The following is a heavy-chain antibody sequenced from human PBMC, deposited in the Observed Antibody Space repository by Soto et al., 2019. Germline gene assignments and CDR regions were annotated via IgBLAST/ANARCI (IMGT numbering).Heavy chain of an antibody. CDR2: IRSKANSYST. CDR1: GFTFSGSA. V-gene: IGHV3-73*01. Sequence: VGSLRLSCAASGFTFSGSAMHWVRQASGKGLEWVGRIRSKANSYSTAYAVSVKVRFTISRDDSRNTAYLQMNSLKTEDTAVYYCARGVYDFWSGHPKGLDYWGQGTVVTVSS. CDR3: ARGVYDFWSGHPKGLDY. J-gene: IGHJ4*02. D-gene: IGHD3-3*01.